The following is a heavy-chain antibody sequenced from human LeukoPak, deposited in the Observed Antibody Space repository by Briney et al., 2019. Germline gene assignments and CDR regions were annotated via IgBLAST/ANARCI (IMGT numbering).Heavy chain of an antibody. CDR3: AKDRAYYSDSSGYYLVRAYDY. CDR1: GFTFSSYD. V-gene: IGHV3-23*01. Sequence: GGSLRLSCAASGFTFSSYDMSWVRQAPGKGLEWVSGISGSGSTTKYADSVKGRFTISRDNSKNTVYLQMNSLRAGDTAIYHCAKDRAYYSDSSGYYLVRAYDYWGQGTLVTVSS. CDR2: ISGSGSTT. J-gene: IGHJ4*02. D-gene: IGHD3-22*01.